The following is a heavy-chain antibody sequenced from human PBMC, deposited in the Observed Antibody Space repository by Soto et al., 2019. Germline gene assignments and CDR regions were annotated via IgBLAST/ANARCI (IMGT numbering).Heavy chain of an antibody. Sequence: PGGSLRLSCAASGFTFSSYWMSWVRQTPGKGLEWVANIKQDGSEKYYVDSVKGRFTISRDNAENSLYLQMNSLRAEDTAVYYCARDHLGYCSGGSCNWAEYLDYWGQGTLVTVSS. CDR3: ARDHLGYCSGGSCNWAEYLDY. CDR1: GFTFSSYW. J-gene: IGHJ4*02. CDR2: IKQDGSEK. D-gene: IGHD2-15*01. V-gene: IGHV3-7*04.